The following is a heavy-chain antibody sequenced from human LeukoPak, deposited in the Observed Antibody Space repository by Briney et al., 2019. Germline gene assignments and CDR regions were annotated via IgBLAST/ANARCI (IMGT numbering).Heavy chain of an antibody. Sequence: GASVKVSCKASGYTFTGYYMHWVRQAPGQGLEWMGWINPNSGGTNYAQKFQGRVTMTRDTSISTAYTELSRLRSDDTAVYYCARGDDFWSGPTPFDYWGQGTLVTVSS. J-gene: IGHJ4*02. CDR1: GYTFTGYY. CDR3: ARGDDFWSGPTPFDY. V-gene: IGHV1-2*02. CDR2: INPNSGGT. D-gene: IGHD3-3*01.